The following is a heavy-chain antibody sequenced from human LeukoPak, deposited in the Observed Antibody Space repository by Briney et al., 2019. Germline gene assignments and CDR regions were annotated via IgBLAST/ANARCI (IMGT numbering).Heavy chain of an antibody. Sequence: ALVKVSCKASGGTFSSYAISWVRQAPGQGLEWMGGIIPIFGTANYAQKFQGRVTITTDESTSTAYMELSSLRSEDTAVYYCASPVPAAIGGDYAFDIWGQGTMVTVSS. D-gene: IGHD2-2*02. V-gene: IGHV1-69*05. J-gene: IGHJ3*02. CDR3: ASPVPAAIGGDYAFDI. CDR2: IIPIFGTA. CDR1: GGTFSSYA.